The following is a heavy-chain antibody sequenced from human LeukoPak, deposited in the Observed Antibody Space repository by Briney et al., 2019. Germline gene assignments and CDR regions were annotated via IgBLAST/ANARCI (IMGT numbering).Heavy chain of an antibody. CDR3: AREGVGGAFFDI. D-gene: IGHD1-26*01. CDR2: IYTSGST. Sequence: SETLSLTCTVSGGSTSSYYWSWIRQPAGKGLEWIGRIYTSGSTNYNPSLKSRVTISVDTSKNQFSLKLSSVTAADTAVYYCAREGVGGAFFDIWGQGTMVTVSS. J-gene: IGHJ3*02. V-gene: IGHV4-4*07. CDR1: GGSTSSYY.